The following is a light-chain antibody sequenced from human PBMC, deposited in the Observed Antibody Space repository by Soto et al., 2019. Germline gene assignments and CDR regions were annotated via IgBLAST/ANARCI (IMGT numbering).Light chain of an antibody. CDR2: DVS. Sequence: QSALTQPSSVSGSPGQSITISCTGTSSDVGGYNYVSWYQQHPGKAPKLMIYDVSYRPSGVSNRFSGSKSGNTASLTIYGLQSEDEADYYCSSYISSSTLVFGTGTKVTVL. J-gene: IGLJ1*01. CDR3: SSYISSSTLV. CDR1: SSDVGGYNY. V-gene: IGLV2-14*01.